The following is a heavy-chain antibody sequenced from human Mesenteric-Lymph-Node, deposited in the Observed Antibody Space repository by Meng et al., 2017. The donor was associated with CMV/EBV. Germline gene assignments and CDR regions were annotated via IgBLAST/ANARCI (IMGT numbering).Heavy chain of an antibody. CDR1: GFTLSSYG. D-gene: IGHD1-26*01. CDR2: IRYDGSNK. J-gene: IGHJ5*02. CDR3: AKTMSGSFVFDP. V-gene: IGHV3-30*02. Sequence: SCAASGFTLSSYGMHWVRQAPGKGLEWVAFIRYDGSNKYYADSVKGRFTISRDNSKNTLYLQMNSLRAEDTAVYYCAKTMSGSFVFDPWGQGTLVTVSS.